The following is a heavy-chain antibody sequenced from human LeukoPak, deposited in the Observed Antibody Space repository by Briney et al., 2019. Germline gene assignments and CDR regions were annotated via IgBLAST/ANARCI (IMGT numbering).Heavy chain of an antibody. CDR1: GYTFTSNY. J-gene: IGHJ4*02. CDR2: ISAYNGNT. V-gene: IGHV1-18*04. D-gene: IGHD1-26*01. Sequence: GASVKVSCKAFGYTFTSNYMHWVRQAPGQGLEWMGWISAYNGNTNYAQKLQGRVTMTTDTSTSTAYMELRSLRSDDTAVYYCARDTRYMVGAHWGQGTLVTVSS. CDR3: ARDTRYMVGAH.